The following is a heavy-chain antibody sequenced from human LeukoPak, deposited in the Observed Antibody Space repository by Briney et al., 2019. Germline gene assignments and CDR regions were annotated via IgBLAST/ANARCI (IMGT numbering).Heavy chain of an antibody. CDR3: GKTTVGYSSGQKPAWPVDY. J-gene: IGHJ4*02. CDR1: GFTFGSHA. V-gene: IGHV3-23*01. Sequence: GGSLRLSCEASGFTFGSHAMYSVRQAPGKGLEWVAGIFGSGGSPHYADPVKGRFTICRDNTRNTVYLQINSLRAEDTAVYHCGKTTVGYSSGQKPAWPVDYWGQGTLVTVSS. D-gene: IGHD5-18*01. CDR2: IFGSGGSP.